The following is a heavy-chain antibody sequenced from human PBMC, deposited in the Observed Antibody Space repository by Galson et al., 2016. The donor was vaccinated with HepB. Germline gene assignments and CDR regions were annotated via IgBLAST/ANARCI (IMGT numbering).Heavy chain of an antibody. D-gene: IGHD3-3*01. CDR2: VSSDGSNK. J-gene: IGHJ4*02. CDR1: GFTFTHYA. CDR3: ARDPDYDFWNAHKTFDY. Sequence: SLRLSCAASGFTFTHYAMHWVRQVPGKGLEWVAVVSSDGSNKISANSMKGRFSISRDNSKNTLYLQMNSLRTEDTAVYYCARDPDYDFWNAHKTFDYWGQGTLLSVSS. V-gene: IGHV3-30*04.